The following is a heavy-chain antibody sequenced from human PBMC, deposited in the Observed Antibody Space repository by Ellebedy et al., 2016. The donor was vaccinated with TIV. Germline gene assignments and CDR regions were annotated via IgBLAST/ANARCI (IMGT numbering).Heavy chain of an antibody. CDR2: ISFDGSNK. Sequence: GESLKISCAASAFTFSSYSMHWVRQAPGKGLEWVAIISFDGSNKYYADSVKGRFTISRDNSKNTLYLQMNSLRAEDTAVYYCAKDGDSSSWYVQGGYYYGMDVWGQGTTVTVSS. J-gene: IGHJ6*02. CDR3: AKDGDSSSWYVQGGYYYGMDV. V-gene: IGHV3-30*18. D-gene: IGHD6-13*01. CDR1: AFTFSSYS.